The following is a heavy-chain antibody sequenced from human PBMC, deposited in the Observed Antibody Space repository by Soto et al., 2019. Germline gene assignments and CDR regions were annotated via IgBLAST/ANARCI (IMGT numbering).Heavy chain of an antibody. J-gene: IGHJ5*02. CDR1: GDSISSYY. CDR3: EREPTALDSSGSWFDP. D-gene: IGHD3-22*01. Sequence: KTSETLSLTCTVSGDSISSYYWSWIRQPPGKGLEWIGHIYYSGSTNYSPSLKSRVTISVDTSKNQFSLRLSSVTAADTAVYYCEREPTALDSSGSWFDPWGQGTRGTVPX. CDR2: IYYSGST. V-gene: IGHV4-59*01.